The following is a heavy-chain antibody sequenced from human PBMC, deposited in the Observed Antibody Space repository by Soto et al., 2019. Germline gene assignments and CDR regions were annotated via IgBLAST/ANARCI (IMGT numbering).Heavy chain of an antibody. D-gene: IGHD2-2*01. CDR1: GGTFSNYT. J-gene: IGHJ6*02. CDR2: VSPVFGTT. CDR3: ARSSPYIVVRKPTGNQDYYGMDV. V-gene: IGHV1-69*01. Sequence: QVQLVQSGAEVKKPGSSVKVFCKASGGTFSNYTISWVRQAPGQGLEWMGGVSPVFGTTGYEQKFQGRVSIPAEGSTSTAYLKLSSLRSADTAVYYCARSSPYIVVRKPTGNQDYYGMDVWGQGTTVTVSS.